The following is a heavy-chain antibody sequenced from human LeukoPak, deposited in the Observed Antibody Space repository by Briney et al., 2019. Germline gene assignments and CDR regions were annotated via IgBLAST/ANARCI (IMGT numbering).Heavy chain of an antibody. V-gene: IGHV4-39*07. D-gene: IGHD3-9*01. CDR2: INHSGST. J-gene: IGHJ5*02. CDR3: ARRGDELRYFDWLSGTPRWFDP. Sequence: PSETLSLTCTVSGGSVSSSSYYWGWIRQPPGKGLEWIGEINHSGSTNYNPSLKSRVTISVDTSKNQFSLKLSSVTAADTAVYYCARRGDELRYFDWLSGTPRWFDPWGQGTLVTVSS. CDR1: GGSVSSSSYY.